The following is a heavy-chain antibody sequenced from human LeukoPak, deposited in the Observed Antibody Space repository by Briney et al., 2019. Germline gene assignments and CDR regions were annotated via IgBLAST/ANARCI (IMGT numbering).Heavy chain of an antibody. V-gene: IGHV3-9*01. CDR3: ARDLGQYYDTSDNWFDP. CDR1: GFTFDDYA. D-gene: IGHD3-22*01. J-gene: IGHJ5*02. Sequence: GGSLRLSCAASGFTFDDYAMHWVRQAPGKGLEWVSGISWNSGSIGYADSVKGRFTISRDNAKNTLNLQMNSLRAEDTAVYYCARDLGQYYDTSDNWFDPWGQGTLVTVSS. CDR2: ISWNSGSI.